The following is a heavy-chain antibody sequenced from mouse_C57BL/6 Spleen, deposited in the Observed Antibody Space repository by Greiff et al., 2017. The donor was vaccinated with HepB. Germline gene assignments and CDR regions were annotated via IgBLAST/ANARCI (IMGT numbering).Heavy chain of an antibody. CDR2: IYPRSGNT. J-gene: IGHJ2*01. Sequence: VQLKESGAELARPGASVKLSCKASGYTFTSYGISWVKQRTGQGLEWIGEIYPRSGNTYYNEKFKGKATLTADKSSSTAYMELRSLTSEDSAVYFCAGGVYDYDKGNYWGQGTTLTVSS. CDR1: GYTFTSYG. V-gene: IGHV1-81*01. CDR3: AGGVYDYDKGNY. D-gene: IGHD2-4*01.